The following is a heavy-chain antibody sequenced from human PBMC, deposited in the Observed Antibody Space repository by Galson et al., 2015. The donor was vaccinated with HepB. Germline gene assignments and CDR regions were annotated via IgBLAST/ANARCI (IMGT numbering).Heavy chain of an antibody. Sequence: PALVKPTQTLTLTCTFSGFSLTTSGVSVSWIRQPPGKALEWLAHIHWDDNKDYSTSLKTRLTISKDTSKNQVVLTMTNMDPVDTATYYCARGVVDRLDYWGHGTLVTVSS. CDR2: IHWDDNK. CDR1: GFSLTTSGVS. J-gene: IGHJ4*01. CDR3: ARGVVDRLDY. D-gene: IGHD3-22*01. V-gene: IGHV2-70*01.